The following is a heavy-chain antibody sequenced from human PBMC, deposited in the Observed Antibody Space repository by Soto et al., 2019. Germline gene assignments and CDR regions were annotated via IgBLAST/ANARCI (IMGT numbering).Heavy chain of an antibody. D-gene: IGHD5-18*01. V-gene: IGHV4-34*01. CDR2: INHSGST. CDR1: GGSFSGYY. Sequence: SETLSLTCAVYGGSFSGYYWSWIRQPPGKGLEWIGEINHSGSTNYNPSLKSRVTISVDTSKNQFSLKLRSVTAADTAVYYCARGSRGVDTAMVDYWGQGTLVTVSS. J-gene: IGHJ4*02. CDR3: ARGSRGVDTAMVDY.